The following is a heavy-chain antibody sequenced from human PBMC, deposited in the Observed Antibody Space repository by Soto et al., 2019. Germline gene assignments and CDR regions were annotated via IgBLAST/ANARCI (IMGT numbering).Heavy chain of an antibody. CDR2: ISSAGTTI. CDR3: ARDSYYYDSSGYYTFDH. D-gene: IGHD3-22*01. J-gene: IGHJ4*02. V-gene: IGHV3-48*01. Sequence: PGGSLRLSCVVSGFTFSGYSMNWVRQTPGKGLEWLSYISSAGTTISYADSVKGRFTISRDNAKNSLYLQMNSLRAEDTAVYYCARDSYYYDSSGYYTFDHWGQGTLVTVSS. CDR1: GFTFSGYS.